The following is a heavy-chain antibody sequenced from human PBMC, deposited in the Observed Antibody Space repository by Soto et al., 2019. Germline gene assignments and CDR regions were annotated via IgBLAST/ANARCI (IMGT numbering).Heavy chain of an antibody. CDR3: ARGGIAGHWFDP. Sequence: QVQLQESGPGLVKPSQTLSLTCTVSGDSISNGGFYYSWIRQHPGQGLEWVGYIFHSVSTLSNPSLRSRVTLSADTSKNQLFLKLTSVTAADTAVYYCARGGIAGHWFDPWGQGTLVTVSA. V-gene: IGHV4-31*03. CDR2: IFHSVST. J-gene: IGHJ5*02. D-gene: IGHD2-15*01. CDR1: GDSISNGGFY.